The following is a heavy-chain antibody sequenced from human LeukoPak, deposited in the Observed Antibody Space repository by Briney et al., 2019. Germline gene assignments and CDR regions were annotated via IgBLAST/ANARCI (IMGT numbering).Heavy chain of an antibody. V-gene: IGHV4-34*01. Sequence: SETLSLTCAVSGGSFSGYYWSWIRQPPGKGLEWIGEINHSGSTNYNPSLKSRVTISVDTSKNQFSLKLSSVTAADTAVYYCARGRGYSSSTRRGFDYWGQGTLVTGSS. CDR1: GGSFSGYY. D-gene: IGHD6-6*01. CDR2: INHSGST. CDR3: ARGRGYSSSTRRGFDY. J-gene: IGHJ4*02.